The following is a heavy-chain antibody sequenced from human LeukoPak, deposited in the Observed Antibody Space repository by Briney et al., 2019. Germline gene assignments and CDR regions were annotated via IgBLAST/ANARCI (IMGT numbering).Heavy chain of an antibody. CDR3: TTDPLIAPRRGFFFDY. Sequence: GGSLRLSCAASGFTVSSNYMSWVRQAPGKGLEWVSVIYSGGSTYYADSVKGRFTISRDNSKNTLYLQMNGLKTEDTAVYYCTTDPLIAPRRGFFFDYWGQGTLVTVSS. CDR2: IYSGGST. J-gene: IGHJ4*02. D-gene: IGHD6-6*01. V-gene: IGHV3-66*01. CDR1: GFTVSSNY.